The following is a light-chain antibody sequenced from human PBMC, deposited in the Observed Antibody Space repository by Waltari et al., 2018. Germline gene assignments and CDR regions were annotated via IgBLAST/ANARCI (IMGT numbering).Light chain of an antibody. J-gene: IGKJ1*01. Sequence: DIQMTQSPSSVSASVGDRVTLTCRASQGISSRLAWYQQKPGKAPKLLIYDASSLHSGVPSRFSGSGSGTDFTLTIRSLQPEDFATYYCQQYNSYPWTFGQGTKVEIK. CDR1: QGISSR. CDR3: QQYNSYPWT. V-gene: IGKV1D-16*01. CDR2: DAS.